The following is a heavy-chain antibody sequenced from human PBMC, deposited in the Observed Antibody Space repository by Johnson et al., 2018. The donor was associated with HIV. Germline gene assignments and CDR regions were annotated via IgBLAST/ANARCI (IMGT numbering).Heavy chain of an antibody. CDR2: ISYDGSNK. Sequence: QVQLVESGGGLVKPGGSLRLSCAASGFTFSSYGMHWVRQAPGKGLEWVAVISYDGSNKYYADSVKGRFTISRDNSKNTLYLQMNVLRAEDTALYFCAKDSDRYYYGSGDAFDIWGQGTMVTVFS. CDR1: GFTFSSYG. CDR3: AKDSDRYYYGSGDAFDI. J-gene: IGHJ3*02. V-gene: IGHV3-30*19. D-gene: IGHD3-10*01.